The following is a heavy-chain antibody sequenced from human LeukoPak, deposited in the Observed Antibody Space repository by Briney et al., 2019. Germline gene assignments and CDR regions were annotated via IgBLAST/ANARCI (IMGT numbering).Heavy chain of an antibody. CDR1: AFTFDDYA. D-gene: IGHD6-19*01. Sequence: GGSLRLSCAASAFTFDDYAMHWVRQAPGKGLEWVSLISGDGGGTYYADSVKGRFTISRDNSKNSLYLQMNSQRTEDTALYHCAKERGWYDYWGQGTLVTVSS. V-gene: IGHV3-43*02. J-gene: IGHJ4*02. CDR3: AKERGWYDY. CDR2: ISGDGGGT.